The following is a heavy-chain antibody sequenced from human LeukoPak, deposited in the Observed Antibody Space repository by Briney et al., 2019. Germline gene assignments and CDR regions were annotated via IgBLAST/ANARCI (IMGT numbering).Heavy chain of an antibody. Sequence: ASVKVSCKASGGTFSSYAISWVLQAPGQGLEWVGGIIPIFGTANYAQNIQGRVTITTDESTSTAYMELSSLRSEDTAVYYCARGSTPAGLVAFDIWGQGTMVTVSS. CDR3: ARGSTPAGLVAFDI. V-gene: IGHV1-69*05. D-gene: IGHD3/OR15-3a*01. CDR1: GGTFSSYA. J-gene: IGHJ3*02. CDR2: IIPIFGTA.